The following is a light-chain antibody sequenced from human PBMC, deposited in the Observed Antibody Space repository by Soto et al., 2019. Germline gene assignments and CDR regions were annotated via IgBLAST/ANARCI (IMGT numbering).Light chain of an antibody. Sequence: QPVLTQPPSASGTPGQRVTISCSGSSSNIGSHTVNWYQQLPGTAPTLLIYGNNQRPSGVPDRFSGSKSGTSASLAISGLQSEDEADYYCAAWDDSLNGRVFGTGTKLTVL. CDR1: SSNIGSHT. J-gene: IGLJ1*01. V-gene: IGLV1-44*01. CDR3: AAWDDSLNGRV. CDR2: GNN.